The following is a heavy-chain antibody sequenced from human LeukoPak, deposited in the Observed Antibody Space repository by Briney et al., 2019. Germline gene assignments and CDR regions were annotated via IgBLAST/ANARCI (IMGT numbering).Heavy chain of an antibody. V-gene: IGHV4-34*01. Sequence: KTSETLSLTCAVYGGSFSGYYWSWIRQPPGKGLEWIGGINHSGSTNYNPSLKSRVTISVDTSKNQFSLKLSSVTVADTAVYYCARAGQYYYDSAGYFPDYWGQGTLVTVSS. CDR1: GGSFSGYY. D-gene: IGHD3-22*01. CDR2: INHSGST. CDR3: ARAGQYYYDSAGYFPDY. J-gene: IGHJ4*02.